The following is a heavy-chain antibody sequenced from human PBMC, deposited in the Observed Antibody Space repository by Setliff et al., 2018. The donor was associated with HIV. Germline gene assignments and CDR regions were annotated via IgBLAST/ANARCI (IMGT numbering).Heavy chain of an antibody. Sequence: GGSLRLSCIASGFSFSDYYMAWIRQTPGKGLEWISYIDDSGRIRDYAGSVKGRFTISRDNTKNSLYLLMDSLTVEDTAIYFCARPKGRIAHGLEHWGQGAQVTVSS. V-gene: IGHV3-11*01. CDR2: IDDSGRIR. CDR1: GFSFSDYY. CDR3: ARPKGRIAHGLEH. D-gene: IGHD2-21*01. J-gene: IGHJ4*02.